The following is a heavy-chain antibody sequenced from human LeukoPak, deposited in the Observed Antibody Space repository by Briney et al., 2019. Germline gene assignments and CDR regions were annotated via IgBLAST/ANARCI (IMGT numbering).Heavy chain of an antibody. CDR2: SSSSGINT. CDR1: GFTFSSYA. V-gene: IGHV3-23*01. CDR3: AKTVTTGSGY. Sequence: PGGSLRLSCAASGFTFSSYAMTWVRQAPGKGLEWVSASSSSGINTYYADSVKGRFTISRDNPKNTLYLQMNSLRAEDTAVYYCAKTVTTGSGYWGQGTLVTVSS. J-gene: IGHJ4*02. D-gene: IGHD4-17*01.